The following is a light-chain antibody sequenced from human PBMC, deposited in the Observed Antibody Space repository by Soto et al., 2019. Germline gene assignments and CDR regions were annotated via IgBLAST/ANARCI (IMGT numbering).Light chain of an antibody. CDR3: QQYDNLPVT. V-gene: IGKV1-33*01. CDR2: DAA. J-gene: IGKJ5*01. Sequence: DIQMTQSPSSLSASVGDRVTITCQASEDISNYLNWYQQKPGKAPKLLIYDAANLETGVPSRFSGSGSGTDFSFTISGLQAEDVAPYYCQQYDNLPVTFGQGTRLEIK. CDR1: EDISNY.